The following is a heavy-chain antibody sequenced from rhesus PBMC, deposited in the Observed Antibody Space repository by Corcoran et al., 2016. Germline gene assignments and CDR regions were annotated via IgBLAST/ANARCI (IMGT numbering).Heavy chain of an antibody. D-gene: IGHD4-35*01. J-gene: IGHJ4*01. CDR2: MTYSENT. CDR1: GDSISSGYYY. V-gene: IGHV4-122*02. CDR3: AKFAPYGNVRYFTF. Sequence: QVQLQESGPGLVKPSETLSLTCAVSGDSISSGYYYWSWIRQPPGKGLEWIGYMTYSENTNYTPSHKSRVTISRATSKNQFSLNLSSVTAADTAVYYCAKFAPYGNVRYFTFWGQGVLVTVSS.